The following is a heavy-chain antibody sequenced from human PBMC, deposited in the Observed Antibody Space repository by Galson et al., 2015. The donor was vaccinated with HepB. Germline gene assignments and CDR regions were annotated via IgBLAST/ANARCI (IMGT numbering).Heavy chain of an antibody. V-gene: IGHV3-74*01. J-gene: IGHJ4*02. D-gene: IGHD6-13*01. CDR1: GFTFSSYW. CDR2: INSDGSST. CDR3: ARSAAAATPFDY. Sequence: SLRLSCAASGFTFSSYWMHWVRQAPGKGLVWVSRINSDGSSTSYADSVKGRFTISRDNAKNTLYLQMNSLRAEDTAVYYCARSAAAATPFDYWGQGTLVTVSS.